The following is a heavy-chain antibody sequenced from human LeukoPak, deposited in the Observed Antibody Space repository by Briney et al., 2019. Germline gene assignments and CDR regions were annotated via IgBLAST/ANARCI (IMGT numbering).Heavy chain of an antibody. CDR3: ARDPTFLEWLLDY. CDR1: GFTFSSYS. CDR2: ISSSSSTI. V-gene: IGHV3-48*01. D-gene: IGHD3-3*02. Sequence: GGSLRLSCAASGFTFSSYSMNRVRQAPGKGLEWVSYISSSSSTIYYADSVKGRFTISRDNAKNSLYLQMNSLRAEDTAVYYCARDPTFLEWLLDYWGQGTLVTVSS. J-gene: IGHJ4*02.